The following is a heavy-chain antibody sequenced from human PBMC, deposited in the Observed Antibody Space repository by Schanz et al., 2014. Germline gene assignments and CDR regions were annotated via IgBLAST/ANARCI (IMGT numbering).Heavy chain of an antibody. CDR2: ISAYTNNT. CDR3: ARDRRRYCSTASCLHDNWFDP. V-gene: IGHV1-18*01. D-gene: IGHD2-2*01. J-gene: IGHJ5*02. CDR1: RYTFNTYG. Sequence: QGQLVQSGPEVKEPGASVKVSCEASRYTFNTYGLNWVRQAPGQGLEWMGWISAYTNNTNYAQKVQGRVTMTTDTSTGAAYMELRSLRSDGTAVYYCARDRRRYCSTASCLHDNWFDPWGQGTLVIVSS.